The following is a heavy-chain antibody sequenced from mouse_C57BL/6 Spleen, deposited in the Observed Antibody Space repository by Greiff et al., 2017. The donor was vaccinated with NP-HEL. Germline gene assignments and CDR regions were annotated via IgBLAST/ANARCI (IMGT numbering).Heavy chain of an antibody. J-gene: IGHJ4*01. CDR1: GYAFSSSW. V-gene: IGHV1-82*01. CDR3: ARLIITTVVGGAMDY. D-gene: IGHD1-1*01. Sequence: QVQLQQSGPELVKPGASVKISCKASGYAFSSSWMNWVKQRPGKGLEWIGRIYPGDGDTNYNGKFKGKATLTADKSSSTAYMQLSSLTSEDSAVYFCARLIITTVVGGAMDYWGQGTSVTVSS. CDR2: IYPGDGDT.